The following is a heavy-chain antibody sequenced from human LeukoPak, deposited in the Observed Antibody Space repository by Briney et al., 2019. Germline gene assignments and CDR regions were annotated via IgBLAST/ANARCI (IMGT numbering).Heavy chain of an antibody. CDR1: GFTFSTYA. V-gene: IGHV3-23*01. J-gene: IGHJ4*02. CDR3: AKGRPVRTSGWYFFDY. Sequence: GGSLRLSCAASGFTFSTYAMSWVRQAPGKGLEWISLISKGGSDTFYEDSVKGRFTISRDNSKDTLYLQMTGLRAEDTAVYYCAKGRPVRTSGWYFFDYWGQGTLVPVFS. D-gene: IGHD6-19*01. CDR2: ISKGGSDT.